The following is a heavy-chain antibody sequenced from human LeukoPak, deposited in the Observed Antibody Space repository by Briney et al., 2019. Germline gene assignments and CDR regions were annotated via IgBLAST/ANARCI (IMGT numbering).Heavy chain of an antibody. CDR2: ISSSGSSTI. CDR3: ARDLFGMAYYFDY. J-gene: IGHJ4*02. Sequence: GGSLRLSCAASGFTFSDCYMSWIRQAPGKGLEWVSYISSSGSSTIYYADSVKGRFTISRDNAKNSLYLQMNSLRAEDTAVYYCARDLFGMAYYFDYWGQGTLVTVSS. V-gene: IGHV3-11*01. CDR1: GFTFSDCY. D-gene: IGHD3-16*01.